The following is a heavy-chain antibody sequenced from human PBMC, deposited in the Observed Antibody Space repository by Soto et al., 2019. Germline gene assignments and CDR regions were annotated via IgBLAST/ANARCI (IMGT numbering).Heavy chain of an antibody. Sequence: GGSLRPSCAASGFTFSSYAMSWVRQAPGKGLEWVSAISGSGGSTYYADSVKGRFTISRDNSKNTLYLQMNSLRAEDTAVYYCAKSVIAVAGKMGAFDIWGQGTMVTVSS. V-gene: IGHV3-23*01. J-gene: IGHJ3*02. CDR1: GFTFSSYA. CDR2: ISGSGGST. D-gene: IGHD6-19*01. CDR3: AKSVIAVAGKMGAFDI.